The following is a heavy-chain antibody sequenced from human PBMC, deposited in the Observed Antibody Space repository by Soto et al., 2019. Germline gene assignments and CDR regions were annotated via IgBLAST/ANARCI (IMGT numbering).Heavy chain of an antibody. V-gene: IGHV1-69*06. J-gene: IGHJ6*02. D-gene: IGHD6-13*01. CDR2: IIPMLGTV. Sequence: ASVKVSCKASGGTFSSFAINWVRQAPGEGPEWMGRIIPMLGTVNYAQNFQGRVSITADTSTSTAYLELSSLRSDDTAVYYCARDAGAAGVYDFDMDVWGQGTTVTVSS. CDR1: GGTFSSFA. CDR3: ARDAGAAGVYDFDMDV.